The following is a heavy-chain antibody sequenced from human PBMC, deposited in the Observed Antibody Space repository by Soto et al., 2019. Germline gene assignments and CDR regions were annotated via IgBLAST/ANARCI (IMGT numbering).Heavy chain of an antibody. D-gene: IGHD5-12*01. J-gene: IGHJ6*02. V-gene: IGHV1-2*02. CDR2: FNPNSGAA. CDR3: ARQGSGSEYPQYFYYGMDV. CDR1: GYTFTAYY. Sequence: VELVQSGAEVEKPGAAVRISCKTSGYTFTAYYIHWVRQAPGQGLEWMGWFNPNSGAANYAQKFQGRVTMTRDTSISTVYMELTKMRSEDTTIYYCARQGSGSEYPQYFYYGMDVWGQGTTAAASS.